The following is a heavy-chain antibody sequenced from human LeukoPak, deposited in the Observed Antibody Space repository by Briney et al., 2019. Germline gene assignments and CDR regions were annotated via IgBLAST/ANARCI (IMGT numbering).Heavy chain of an antibody. J-gene: IGHJ4*02. CDR1: GLTFSNVW. CDR2: IRSKADGGTT. CDR3: AWGSQQYVDY. Sequence: PGGSLRLSCAASGLTFSNVWMNWVRQAPGKGLEWVGLIRSKADGGTTDYAAPVKGRFTISRDDSKNTLYLQMNSLKTEDTAVYYCAWGSQQYVDYWGQGTLVTVSS. D-gene: IGHD3-16*01. V-gene: IGHV3-15*01.